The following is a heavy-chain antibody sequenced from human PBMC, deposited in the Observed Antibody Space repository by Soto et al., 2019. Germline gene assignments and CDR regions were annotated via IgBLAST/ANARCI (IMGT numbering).Heavy chain of an antibody. J-gene: IGHJ4*02. CDR1: GGSISSGGYY. Sequence: QVQLQESGPGLVKPSQTLSLTCTVSGGSISSGGYYWSWIRQHPGKGLEWIGYIYYSGSPYYNPSLKSRVTISVYTSKNQFSLKLSSVTAAATAVYYCARERGVLDSTSSGNFDYWGQGTLVTVSS. CDR2: IYYSGSP. V-gene: IGHV4-31*03. D-gene: IGHD6-6*01. CDR3: ARERGVLDSTSSGNFDY.